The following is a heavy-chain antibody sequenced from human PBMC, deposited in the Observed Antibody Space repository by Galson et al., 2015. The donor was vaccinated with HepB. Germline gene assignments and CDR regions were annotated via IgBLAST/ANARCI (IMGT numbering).Heavy chain of an antibody. D-gene: IGHD6-6*01. CDR1: GYTFTDYY. V-gene: IGHV1-2*06. J-gene: IGHJ4*02. CDR2: INPNSGGT. Sequence: SVKVSCKASGYTFTDYYMHWVRQAPGQGLEWMGRINPNSGGTNYAQKFQGRFTMTRDKSISTAYMELSGLTSDDTAVYYCARDSTSRAFADYWGQGTLVTVSS. CDR3: ARDSTSRAFADY.